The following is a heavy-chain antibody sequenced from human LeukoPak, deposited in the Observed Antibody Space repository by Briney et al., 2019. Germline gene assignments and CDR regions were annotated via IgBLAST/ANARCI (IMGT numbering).Heavy chain of an antibody. CDR3: ARRSHYGFDV. J-gene: IGHJ6*02. CDR1: GYSFTSTD. Sequence: ASVKVSCKANGYSFTSTDINWVRQAPGQGLEWMGWMTPNVGRTGYAQKFQGRVTMTRDTSISTAFMELSGLRPDDTAIYYCARRSHYGFDVWGQGTPVTVSS. CDR2: MTPNVGRT. V-gene: IGHV1-8*01.